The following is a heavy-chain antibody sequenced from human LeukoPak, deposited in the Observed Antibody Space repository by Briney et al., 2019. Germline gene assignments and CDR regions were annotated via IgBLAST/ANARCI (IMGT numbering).Heavy chain of an antibody. CDR1: GFTVSSNY. CDR3: ARVRFLEWLSFDY. Sequence: PGGSPRLSCVVSGFTVSSNYMSWVRRAPGKGLEWVSVLYSGGNTNYADSVKGRFTISRDNSKNTVYLQMNSLRSEDTAVYYCARVRFLEWLSFDYWGRGTLVTVSS. CDR2: LYSGGNT. V-gene: IGHV3-66*01. J-gene: IGHJ4*02. D-gene: IGHD3-3*01.